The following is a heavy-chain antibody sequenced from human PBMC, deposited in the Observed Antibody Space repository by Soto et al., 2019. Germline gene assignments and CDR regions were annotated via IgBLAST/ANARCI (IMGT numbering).Heavy chain of an antibody. CDR2: ITSSSTTI. CDR1: GFTFTSNS. Sequence: EVQLVESGGGLVQPGGSLRLSCAASGFTFTSNSMNWVRQAPGKGLEWISYITSSSTTIYYADSVKGRFTISRDNAKNSVYLQLNSLRDEDTARYYCARGRVGTAYCDYWGQGALVTVSS. V-gene: IGHV3-48*02. J-gene: IGHJ4*02. D-gene: IGHD2-21*02. CDR3: ARGRVGTAYCDY.